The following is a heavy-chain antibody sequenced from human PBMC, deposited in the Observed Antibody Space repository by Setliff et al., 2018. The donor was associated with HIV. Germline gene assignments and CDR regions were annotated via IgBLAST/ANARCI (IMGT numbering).Heavy chain of an antibody. V-gene: IGHV3-74*01. Sequence: AGGSLRLSCGASGISFGNHWMYWVRQAPGKGLVWVSRINADGSITDYADSVKGRFTISRDNAKNTLYIQMNSLRAEDTAVYYCARPYTVWVYGMDVWGQGTTVTVSS. J-gene: IGHJ6*02. CDR2: INADGSIT. CDR1: GISFGNHW. D-gene: IGHD2-8*01. CDR3: ARPYTVWVYGMDV.